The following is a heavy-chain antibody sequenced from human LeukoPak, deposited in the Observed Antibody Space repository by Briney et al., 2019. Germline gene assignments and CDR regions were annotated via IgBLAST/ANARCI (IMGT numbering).Heavy chain of an antibody. CDR2: VSSSSSYT. CDR3: AAGTAADY. J-gene: IGHJ4*02. CDR1: GIPFSDXX. D-gene: IGHD6-13*01. V-gene: IGHV3-11*03. Sequence: GGSLRLSCVVSGIPFSDXXXXXXRQAPGKGLEWISYVSSSSSYTDYAESVKGRFTXXRDNAKSALYLEMSDLRVEDTAVYYCAAGTAADYWGQGTLVIVSS.